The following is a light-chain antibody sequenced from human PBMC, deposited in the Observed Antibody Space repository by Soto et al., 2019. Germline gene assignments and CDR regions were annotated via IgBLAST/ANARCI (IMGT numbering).Light chain of an antibody. V-gene: IGKV4-1*01. J-gene: IGKJ2*01. CDR1: QSVLYSSNNRNY. CDR2: WAS. Sequence: DIVMTQSPDSLAVSLGERATVNCKSSQSVLYSSNNRNYLTWYQQKPGQPPKLLIYWASTRESGVPDRFSGSGSGTDFTLTISRLQAEDVAVYYCQQYYDIPYTFGQGTKLEIK. CDR3: QQYYDIPYT.